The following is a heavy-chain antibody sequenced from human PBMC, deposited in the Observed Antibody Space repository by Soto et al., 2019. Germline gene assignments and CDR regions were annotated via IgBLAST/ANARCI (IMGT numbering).Heavy chain of an antibody. D-gene: IGHD6-19*01. CDR2: LFSNDEK. V-gene: IGHV2-26*01. CDR1: GFSLSNGKVG. CDR3: ARILFGRSVAGGYFYMDV. J-gene: IGHJ6*03. Sequence: VTLKESGPVLVKPTATLTLTCTVSGFSLSNGKVGVSWIRQPPGPALEWLAHLFSNDEKSYRTSLKSRLPLAEDTAKSQVVLTMTNVDPVDTATYYCARILFGRSVAGGYFYMDVWGKGTTVTVSS.